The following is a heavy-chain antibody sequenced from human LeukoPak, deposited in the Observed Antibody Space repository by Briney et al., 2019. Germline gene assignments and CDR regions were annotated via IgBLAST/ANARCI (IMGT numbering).Heavy chain of an antibody. D-gene: IGHD3-22*01. CDR1: GSTFSSYS. CDR2: ISSSSSYI. Sequence: PGGSLRLSCAASGSTFSSYSMNWIRQAPGKGLEWVSSISSSSSYIYYADSVKGRFTISRDNAKNSLYLQMNSLRAEDTAVYYCARDHKYYYDSSGYFDYWGQGTLVTVSS. J-gene: IGHJ4*02. CDR3: ARDHKYYYDSSGYFDY. V-gene: IGHV3-21*01.